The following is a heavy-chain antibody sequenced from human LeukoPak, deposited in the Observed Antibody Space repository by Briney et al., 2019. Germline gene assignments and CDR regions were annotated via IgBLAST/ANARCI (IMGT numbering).Heavy chain of an antibody. V-gene: IGHV4-59*01. Sequence: SETLSLTCTVSGGSISSYYWSWIRQPPGKGLEWIGYIYYTGSTNYNPSLKSRVTISVDTSKNQFSLKLSSVTAADTAVYYCATEKTSLYYFDYWGQGTLVTVSS. J-gene: IGHJ4*02. CDR1: GGSISSYY. CDR2: IYYTGST. CDR3: ATEKTSLYYFDY. D-gene: IGHD6-6*01.